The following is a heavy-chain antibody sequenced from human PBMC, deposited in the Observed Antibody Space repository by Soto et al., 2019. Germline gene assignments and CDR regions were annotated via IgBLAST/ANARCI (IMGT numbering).Heavy chain of an antibody. V-gene: IGHV1-18*01. CDR3: ARGGTGVVDYYYYMDV. CDR1: GYTFTSYG. J-gene: IGHJ6*03. D-gene: IGHD7-27*01. Sequence: ASVKVSCKASGYTFTSYGISWVRQAPGQGLEWMGWISAYNGNTNYAQKLQGRVTMTTDTSTSTAYMELRSRRSDDTAVDYCARGGTGVVDYYYYMDVWGKGTTVTVSS. CDR2: ISAYNGNT.